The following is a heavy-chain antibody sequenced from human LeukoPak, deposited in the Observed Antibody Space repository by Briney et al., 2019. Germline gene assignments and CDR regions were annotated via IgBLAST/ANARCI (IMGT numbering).Heavy chain of an antibody. Sequence: PGGSLRLSCAASGFTFSSYSMNWVRQAPGKGLEWVSSISSSSSYIYYADSVKGRFTISRDNAKNSLYLQMNSLRAEDTAVYYCARDGLSEDVRYFDWQSQGFDYWGQGTLVTVSS. V-gene: IGHV3-21*01. CDR2: ISSSSSYI. CDR3: ARDGLSEDVRYFDWQSQGFDY. D-gene: IGHD3-9*01. CDR1: GFTFSSYS. J-gene: IGHJ4*02.